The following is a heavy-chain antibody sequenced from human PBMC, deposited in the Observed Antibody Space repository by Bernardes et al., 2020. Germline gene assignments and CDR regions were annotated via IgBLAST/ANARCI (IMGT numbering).Heavy chain of an antibody. CDR1: GGSISSYY. Sequence: SETLSLTCTVSGGSISSYYWSWIRQPPGKGLEWIGYIYYSGSTNYNPSLKSRVTISVDTSKNQFSLKLRSVTAADTAVYYCARDGWVNAFDIWGPGTMVTVSS. V-gene: IGHV4-59*01. D-gene: IGHD1-26*01. CDR3: ARDGWVNAFDI. J-gene: IGHJ3*02. CDR2: IYYSGST.